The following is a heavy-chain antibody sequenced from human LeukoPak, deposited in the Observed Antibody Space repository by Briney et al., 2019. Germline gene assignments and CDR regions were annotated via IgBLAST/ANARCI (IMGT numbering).Heavy chain of an antibody. V-gene: IGHV4-34*01. CDR2: IYYSGST. J-gene: IGHJ6*03. Sequence: SETLSLTCAVYGGSFSGYYWSWIRQPPGKGLEWIGSIYYSGSTYYNPSLKSRVTISVDTSRNQFSLKLSSVTAADTAVYYCARHIYYYYYMDVWGKGTTVTISS. CDR1: GGSFSGYY. D-gene: IGHD2-21*01. CDR3: ARHIYYYYYMDV.